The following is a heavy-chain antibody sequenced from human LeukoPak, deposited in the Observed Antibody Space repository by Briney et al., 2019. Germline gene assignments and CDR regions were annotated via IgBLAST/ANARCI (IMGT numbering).Heavy chain of an antibody. CDR2: IWYDGSNK. Sequence: GGSLRLSCAASGFTLSRYGMHWVRQAPGKGLEWVAVIWYDGSNKYYADSVKGRFTISRDNSKNTLYLQMSSLRAEDTAVYYCAKLGIYDSSGYYQRVDYWGQGTLVTVSS. J-gene: IGHJ4*02. D-gene: IGHD3-22*01. CDR1: GFTLSRYG. CDR3: AKLGIYDSSGYYQRVDY. V-gene: IGHV3-33*06.